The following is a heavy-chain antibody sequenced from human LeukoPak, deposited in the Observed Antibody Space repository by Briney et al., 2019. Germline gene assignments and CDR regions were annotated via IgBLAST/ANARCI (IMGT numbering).Heavy chain of an antibody. CDR3: ARGNYQLSNGMDV. Sequence: GTSLRLSCAASGFTFRNYGIHWVRQAPGKGLEWVAIIWYNGSNKYYADSVKGRFTISRDNSKNTLYLQMNSLRAEDTVLYYCARGNYQLSNGMDVWGQGTTVTVSS. CDR2: IWYNGSNK. D-gene: IGHD1-7*01. CDR1: GFTFRNYG. J-gene: IGHJ6*02. V-gene: IGHV3-33*01.